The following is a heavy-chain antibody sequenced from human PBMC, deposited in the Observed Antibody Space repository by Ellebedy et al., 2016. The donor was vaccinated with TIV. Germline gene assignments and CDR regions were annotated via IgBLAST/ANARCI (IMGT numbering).Heavy chain of an antibody. Sequence: ASVKVSXXASGYTFTSYAMHWVRQAPGQRLEWMGWINAGNGNTKYSQKFQGRVTITRDTSASTAYMELSSLRSEDTAVYYCARENTVTTYYYGMDVWGQGTTVTVSS. D-gene: IGHD4-17*01. CDR1: GYTFTSYA. V-gene: IGHV1-3*01. CDR2: INAGNGNT. J-gene: IGHJ6*02. CDR3: ARENTVTTYYYGMDV.